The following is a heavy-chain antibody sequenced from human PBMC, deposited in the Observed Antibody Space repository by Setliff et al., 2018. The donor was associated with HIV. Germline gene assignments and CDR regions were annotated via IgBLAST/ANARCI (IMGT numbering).Heavy chain of an antibody. Sequence: GASVKVSCKASGYTFTDYYIHWVQQAAGKGLEWMGHIDPEDGETIYADNFQGRVTMTADRSTNTAYMELGSLRSEDTAVYYCASFVFRDSTDEYYRPPGDHPLYYFDYWAQGTLVTVSS. V-gene: IGHV1-69-2*01. CDR3: ASFVFRDSTDEYYRPPGDHPLYYFDY. J-gene: IGHJ4*02. D-gene: IGHD3-10*01. CDR2: IDPEDGET. CDR1: GYTFTDYY.